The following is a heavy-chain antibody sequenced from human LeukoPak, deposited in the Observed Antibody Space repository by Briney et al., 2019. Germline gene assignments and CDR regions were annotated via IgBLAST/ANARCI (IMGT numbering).Heavy chain of an antibody. CDR1: GFTVSNNY. V-gene: IGHV3-66*02. CDR2: IYSGGNT. D-gene: IGHD4-23*01. J-gene: IGHJ4*02. Sequence: GGSLRLSCAASGFTVSNNYMNWVRQAPGKGLDWVSVIYSGGNTYYADSVKGRFTISGDNSKNTLHLQMNNLRTEDTAVYYCARDRDYGGKLGYWGQGTLVTVSS. CDR3: ARDRDYGGKLGY.